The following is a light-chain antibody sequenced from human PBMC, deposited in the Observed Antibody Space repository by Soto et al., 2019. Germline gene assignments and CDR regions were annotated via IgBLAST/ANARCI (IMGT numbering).Light chain of an antibody. J-gene: IGKJ1*01. V-gene: IGKV3-20*01. Sequence: EIVLTQSPGTLSLSPGERATLSCRASQSVSSSHLAWYQQKPGQAPRLLIYGASIRATDIPARFSGSGSGTDFTLTISRLEPEDFAVYYCQQYGSSVWTFGQGTKVEIK. CDR2: GAS. CDR3: QQYGSSVWT. CDR1: QSVSSSH.